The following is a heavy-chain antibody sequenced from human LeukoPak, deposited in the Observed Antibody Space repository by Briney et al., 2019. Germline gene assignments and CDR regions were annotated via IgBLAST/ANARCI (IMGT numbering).Heavy chain of an antibody. Sequence: ASVKVSCKASGYAFTSYDINWVRQATGQGLEWMGWMNPNSGNTGYAQKFQGRVTMTRNTSISTAYMELSSLRSEDTAVYYCARGGGLRRFDWFDPWGQGTLVTVSS. CDR1: GYAFTSYD. V-gene: IGHV1-8*01. J-gene: IGHJ5*02. CDR2: MNPNSGNT. D-gene: IGHD5/OR15-5a*01. CDR3: ARGGGLRRFDWFDP.